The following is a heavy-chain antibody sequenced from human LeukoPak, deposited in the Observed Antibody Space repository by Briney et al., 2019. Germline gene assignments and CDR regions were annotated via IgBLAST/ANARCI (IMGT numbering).Heavy chain of an antibody. CDR3: ARRSYDSGNYRRLYYYYYIDV. Sequence: PSETLSLTCAVYGGSFSGYFWSWIRQPPGKGLEWVGEINHSGSTSYHPSLKSRVTISVDTSKNQFSLNMTSVTAADTAVYFCARRSYDSGNYRRLYYYYYIDVWGKGTTVT. J-gene: IGHJ6*03. CDR1: GGSFSGYF. CDR2: INHSGST. D-gene: IGHD3-10*01. V-gene: IGHV4-34*01.